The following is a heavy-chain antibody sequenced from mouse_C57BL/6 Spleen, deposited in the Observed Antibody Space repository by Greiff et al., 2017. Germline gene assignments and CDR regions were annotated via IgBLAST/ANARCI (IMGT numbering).Heavy chain of an antibody. Sequence: EVQGVESGGGLVKPGGSLKLSCAASGFTFSSYAMSWVRQTPEKRLEWVATISDGGSYTYYPDNVKGRFTISRDNAKNNLYLQMSHLKSEDTAMYYCARGRYYGTLDYWGQGTTLTVSS. CDR1: GFTFSSYA. V-gene: IGHV5-4*01. CDR3: ARGRYYGTLDY. J-gene: IGHJ2*01. D-gene: IGHD1-1*01. CDR2: ISDGGSYT.